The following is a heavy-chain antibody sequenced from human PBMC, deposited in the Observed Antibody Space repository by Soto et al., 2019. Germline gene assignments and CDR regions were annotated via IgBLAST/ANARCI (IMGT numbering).Heavy chain of an antibody. V-gene: IGHV1-69*06. J-gene: IGHJ6*02. D-gene: IGHD6-13*01. Sequence: GASVKVSCKASGGTFSSYAISWVRQAPGQGLEWMGGIIPIFGTANYAQKFQGRVTITADKSTSTAYMELSSLRSEDTAVYYCAREGAAAAGNYYYYGMDVWGQGTTVTVSS. CDR1: GGTFSSYA. CDR2: IIPIFGTA. CDR3: AREGAAAAGNYYYYGMDV.